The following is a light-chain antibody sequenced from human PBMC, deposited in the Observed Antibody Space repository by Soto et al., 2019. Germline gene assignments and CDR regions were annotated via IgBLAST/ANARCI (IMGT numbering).Light chain of an antibody. CDR3: QQYGKSPYT. CDR2: GTS. Sequence: VLTQSPGTLSVSPGERATISCRASQGISSSYFAWYQQKPGQAPRLLIYGTSSRATGIPDRFSGGGSGTDFTLTISRLQPDDFAVYYCQQYGKSPYTFGQGTKLEIK. V-gene: IGKV3-20*01. J-gene: IGKJ2*01. CDR1: QGISSSY.